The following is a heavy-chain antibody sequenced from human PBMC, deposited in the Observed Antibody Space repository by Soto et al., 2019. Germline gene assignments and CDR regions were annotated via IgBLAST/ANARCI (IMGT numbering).Heavy chain of an antibody. J-gene: IGHJ6*04. CDR1: GYTFTSYG. D-gene: IGHD6-25*01. V-gene: IGHV1-18*01. CDR3: AREAAAQYYYYGMDV. CDR2: ISAYNGNT. Sequence: GASVKVSCKASGYTFTSYGISWVRQAPGQGLEWMGWISAYNGNTNYAQKLQGRVTMTTDTSTSTAYMELRSLRSDDTAVYYCAREAAAQYYYYGMDVWGKGTTVTVSS.